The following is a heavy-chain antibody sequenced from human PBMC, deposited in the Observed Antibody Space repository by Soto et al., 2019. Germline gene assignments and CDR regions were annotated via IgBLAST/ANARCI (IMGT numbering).Heavy chain of an antibody. V-gene: IGHV3-74*01. Sequence: EVELVESGGESVQPGASLRLSCAASGFRFRNYWMHWVRQVPGKGLMWVSRINTDGSSTTYADSVKGRFTISRDNAKNTLYLQMNSLRAEDTAVYYCVRDREYSGYDNWGQGTLVTVSS. CDR3: VRDREYSGYDN. D-gene: IGHD5-12*01. CDR1: GFRFRNYW. CDR2: INTDGSST. J-gene: IGHJ4*02.